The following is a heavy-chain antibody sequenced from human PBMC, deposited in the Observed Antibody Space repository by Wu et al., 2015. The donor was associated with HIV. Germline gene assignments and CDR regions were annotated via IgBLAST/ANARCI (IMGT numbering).Heavy chain of an antibody. CDR2: ISAYDGNT. J-gene: IGHJ6*02. CDR3: VREIKAKFGQLLLPLNYGMETS. V-gene: IGHV1-18*01. CDR1: GYTFTSYG. D-gene: IGHD1-26*01. Sequence: QVQLVQSGAEVKKPGAPVKVSCKASGYTFTSYGISWVRQAPGQGLEWMGWISAYDGNTNYAQKLQGRVNHDHGHNPRSTAYXDLRSLRSDDTAVYYCVREIKAKFGQLLLPLNYGMETSGPRDHGHCLL.